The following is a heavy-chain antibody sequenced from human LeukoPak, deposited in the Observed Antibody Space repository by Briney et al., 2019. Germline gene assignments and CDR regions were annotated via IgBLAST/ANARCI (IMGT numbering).Heavy chain of an antibody. D-gene: IGHD1-26*01. CDR3: AKEVVSGMDV. Sequence: GGSLRLSCAASGFTFSSYGMHWVRQAPGKGREWVTFIRYDGSNDYYADSVKGRFTISRDNSKNTLYLQMNSLRAEDTAVYYCAKEVVSGMDVWGKGTTVTVSS. V-gene: IGHV3-30*02. CDR1: GFTFSSYG. J-gene: IGHJ6*03. CDR2: IRYDGSND.